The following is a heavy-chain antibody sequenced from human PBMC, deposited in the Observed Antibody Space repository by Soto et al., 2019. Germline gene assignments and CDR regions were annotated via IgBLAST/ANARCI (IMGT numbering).Heavy chain of an antibody. CDR1: GLPLSSYA. J-gene: IGHJ5*02. V-gene: IGHV3-23*01. CDR3: ARHPERIAQIGWFDP. Sequence: PGGSMRLSCAAFGLPLSSYALSGVRQAPGKGLEWVSSISGSGGSTYYADSVKGRFTISRDNSKNTLYLQMNSLRAEDTAVYYSARHPERIAQIGWFDPWGQGTLVTVSS. D-gene: IGHD6-13*01. CDR2: ISGSGGST.